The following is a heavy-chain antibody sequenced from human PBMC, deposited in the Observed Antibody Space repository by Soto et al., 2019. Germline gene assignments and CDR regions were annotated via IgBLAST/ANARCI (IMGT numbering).Heavy chain of an antibody. CDR3: ARGISYYDSSGYYVLFDY. V-gene: IGHV3-21*01. CDR2: ISSSSSYI. CDR1: GRTFSSYS. Sequence: GGSLRLSCAASGRTFSSYSMNWVRQAPGKGLEWVSSISSSSSYIYYADSVKGRFTISRDNAKNSLYLQMNSLRAEDTAVYYCARGISYYDSSGYYVLFDYWGQGTLVTVSS. D-gene: IGHD3-22*01. J-gene: IGHJ4*02.